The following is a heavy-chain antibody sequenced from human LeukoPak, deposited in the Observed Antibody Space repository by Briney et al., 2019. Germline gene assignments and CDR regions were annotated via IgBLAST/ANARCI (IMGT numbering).Heavy chain of an antibody. D-gene: IGHD3-16*01. CDR2: IKTEAEDGTT. V-gene: IGHV3-15*01. CDR3: TSALNLVLGELLGY. Sequence: PGGSLRLSCAASGFIFSKAWMAWVRQAPGKGLEWVGHIKTEAEDGTTDYAAPVKGRFTISRDDAKSTLYLQINSLNTEDTAVYFCTSALNLVLGELLGYWGQGTLVTVSS. CDR1: GFIFSKAW. J-gene: IGHJ4*02.